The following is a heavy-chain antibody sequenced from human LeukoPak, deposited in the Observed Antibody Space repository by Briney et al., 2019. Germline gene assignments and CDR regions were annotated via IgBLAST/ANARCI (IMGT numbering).Heavy chain of an antibody. J-gene: IGHJ5*02. CDR2: IKSKPDGGTT. Sequence: GGSLRLSCAASGLTVSDASMHWVRQAPGGGLEWVGRIKSKPDGGTTDYAAPVKGRFTISRDESESALYLKMSSLTTDDTAVYYCVARDAWGQGTLVTVSS. CDR1: GLTVSDAS. V-gene: IGHV3-15*01. CDR3: VARDA.